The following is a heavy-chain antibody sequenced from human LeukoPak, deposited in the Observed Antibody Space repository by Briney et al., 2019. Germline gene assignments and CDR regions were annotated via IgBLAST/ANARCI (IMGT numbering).Heavy chain of an antibody. V-gene: IGHV4-4*07. J-gene: IGHJ4*02. CDR2: IYTSGST. CDR1: GGSISSYY. Sequence: SETLSLTCTVSGGSISSYYWSWIRQPAGKGLEWIGRIYTSGSTNYNPSLKSRVTMSVDTSKNQFSLKLSSVTAADTAVYYCAREAYCGGDCTRPFDYWGQGTLVTVSS. D-gene: IGHD2-21*02. CDR3: AREAYCGGDCTRPFDY.